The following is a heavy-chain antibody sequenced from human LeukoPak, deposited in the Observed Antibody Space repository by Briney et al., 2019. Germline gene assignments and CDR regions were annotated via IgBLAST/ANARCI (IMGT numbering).Heavy chain of an antibody. V-gene: IGHV3-30*02. CDR2: IRYDGSNK. CDR3: AKSVVVPAATYFDY. J-gene: IGHJ4*02. D-gene: IGHD2-2*01. CDR1: GFTFSSYG. Sequence: GGSLRLSCAASGFTFSSYGMHWVRQAPGKGLEWVAFIRYDGSNKYYADSVKGRFTTSRDNSKNTLYLQMNSLRAEDTAVYYCAKSVVVPAATYFDYWGQGTLVTVSS.